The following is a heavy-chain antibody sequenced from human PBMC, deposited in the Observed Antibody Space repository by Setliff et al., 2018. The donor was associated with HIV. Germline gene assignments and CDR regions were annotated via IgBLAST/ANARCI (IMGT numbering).Heavy chain of an antibody. CDR2: MNPNSGNT. J-gene: IGHJ6*03. CDR1: GYTFTNYD. V-gene: IGHV1-8*01. D-gene: IGHD3-3*01. CDR3: ARGQYYNFWSGFTTVYYYMDV. Sequence: ASVKVSCKASGYTFTNYDINWVRQATGQGLEWMGWMNPNSGNTGYAQKFQGRVTMTRNTSISTAYMELSSLRSEDTAVYYCARGQYYNFWSGFTTVYYYMDVWGKGTTVTVSS.